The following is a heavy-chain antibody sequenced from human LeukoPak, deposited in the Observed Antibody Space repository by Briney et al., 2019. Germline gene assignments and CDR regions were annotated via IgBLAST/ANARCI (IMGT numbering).Heavy chain of an antibody. CDR3: ANTRGYCSGGSCYSVGAFDI. Sequence: GGSLRLSCAASGFTFSSYAMSWVRQAPGKGLEWVSAISGSGGSTYYADSVKGRFTISRDNSKNTLYLQMNSLRAEDMAVYYCANTRGYCSGGSCYSVGAFDIWGQGTMVTVSS. J-gene: IGHJ3*02. V-gene: IGHV3-23*01. CDR1: GFTFSSYA. D-gene: IGHD2-15*01. CDR2: ISGSGGST.